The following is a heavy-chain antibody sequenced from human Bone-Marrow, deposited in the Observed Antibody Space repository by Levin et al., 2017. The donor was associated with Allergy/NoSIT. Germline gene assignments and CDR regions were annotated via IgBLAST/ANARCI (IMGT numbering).Heavy chain of an antibody. V-gene: IGHV3-15*01. CDR2: IKSKTDGGTT. J-gene: IGHJ4*02. Sequence: GGSLRLSCAASGFTFSNAWMSWVRQAPGKGLEWVGRIKSKTDGGTTDYAAPVKGRFTISRDDSKNTLYLQMNSLKTEDTAVYYCTTEKYYDFWRGYYTEDYWGQGTLVTVSS. D-gene: IGHD3-3*01. CDR3: TTEKYYDFWRGYYTEDY. CDR1: GFTFSNAW.